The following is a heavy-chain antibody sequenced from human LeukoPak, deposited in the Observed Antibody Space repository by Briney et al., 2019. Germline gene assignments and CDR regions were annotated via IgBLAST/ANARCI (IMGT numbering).Heavy chain of an antibody. V-gene: IGHV3-23*01. CDR1: GFTFSSYA. J-gene: IGHJ4*02. CDR2: ISGSGGST. CDR3: AKDLITFGGVIDLFDY. Sequence: GGSLRLSCAACGFTFSSYAMSWVRQAPGKGMEWVSAISGSGGSTYYADSVKGRFTISRDNSKNTLYLQMNSLRAEDTAVYYCAKDLITFGGVIDLFDYWGQGTLVTVSS. D-gene: IGHD3-16*02.